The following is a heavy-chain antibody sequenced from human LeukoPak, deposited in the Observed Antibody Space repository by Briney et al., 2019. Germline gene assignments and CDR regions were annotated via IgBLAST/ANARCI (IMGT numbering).Heavy chain of an antibody. D-gene: IGHD1-7*01. Sequence: PGGSLTLSCAASGFTFSSYDMSWVRQAPGKGLEWVSYISGSGGGDNRYYLDSGKGIFTITRDNSKNPLYLQVNTQKPGDTSVYYCARTTSAVFDIWGQGTMVTVSS. CDR1: GFTFSSYD. J-gene: IGHJ3*02. CDR2: ISGSGGGDNR. CDR3: ARTTSAVFDI. V-gene: IGHV3-23*01.